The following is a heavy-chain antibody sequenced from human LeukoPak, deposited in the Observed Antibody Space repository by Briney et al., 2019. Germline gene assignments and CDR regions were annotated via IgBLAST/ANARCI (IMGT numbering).Heavy chain of an antibody. CDR3: TRDIDSSGYYYVARF. J-gene: IGHJ4*02. V-gene: IGHV3-49*03. CDR1: GFTFGDYA. Sequence: GGSLRLSCTASGFTFGDYAMSWFRQAPGKGLEWVGFIRSKAYGGTTEYAASVKGRFTISRDDSKSIAYLQMNSLKTEDTAVYYCTRDIDSSGYYYVARFWGQGTLVTVSS. D-gene: IGHD3-22*01. CDR2: IRSKAYGGTT.